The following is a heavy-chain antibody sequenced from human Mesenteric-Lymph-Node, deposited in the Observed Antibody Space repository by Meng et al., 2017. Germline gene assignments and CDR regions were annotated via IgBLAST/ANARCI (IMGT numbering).Heavy chain of an antibody. D-gene: IGHD3-22*01. V-gene: IGHV4-31*03. CDR1: GGPIRSPDYY. Sequence: SEPLSLTCTVSGGPIRSPDYYWSWIRQHPGKGLQCIGYIYYTGSTYYNPSLKSRVSISLDTSKNQFSLRLSSVTAANTAVYYRARDTSGDKYYYDSSAGAFDIWGQGTMVTVSS. CDR2: IYYTGST. CDR3: ARDTSGDKYYYDSSAGAFDI. J-gene: IGHJ3*02.